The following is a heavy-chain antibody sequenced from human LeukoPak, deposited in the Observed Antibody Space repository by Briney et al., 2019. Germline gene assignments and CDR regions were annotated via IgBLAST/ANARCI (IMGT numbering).Heavy chain of an antibody. D-gene: IGHD4-23*01. CDR3: AAELYGGNSDCCNFEI. Sequence: GGSLRLSCAASGFTFSSYAMSWVRQDPGKGLEWVSAISGSGGSTYYADSVKGRFTISRDNSKNTLYLQMNSLRAEDTAVYYCAAELYGGNSDCCNFEIWGQGTMITVSS. V-gene: IGHV3-23*01. J-gene: IGHJ3*02. CDR1: GFTFSSYA. CDR2: ISGSGGST.